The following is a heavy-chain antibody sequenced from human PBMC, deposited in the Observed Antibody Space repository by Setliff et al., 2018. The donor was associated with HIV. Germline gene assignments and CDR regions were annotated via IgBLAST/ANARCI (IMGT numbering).Heavy chain of an antibody. D-gene: IGHD5-12*01. J-gene: IGHJ4*02. Sequence: SETLSLTCTVSGGSISSGSYFWTWIRQPAGKGLEWIGRIYTSGSTNYNPSLKSRVTISVETSKNQFSLRLSSVTAADTAVYYCASDISPDDGYNRLHYFDYWGQGTLVTVSS. CDR1: GGSISSGSYF. CDR3: ASDISPDDGYNRLHYFDY. CDR2: IYTSGST. V-gene: IGHV4-61*02.